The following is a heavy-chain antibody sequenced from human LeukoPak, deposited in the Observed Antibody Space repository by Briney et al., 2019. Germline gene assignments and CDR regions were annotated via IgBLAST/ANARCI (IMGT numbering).Heavy chain of an antibody. D-gene: IGHD1-26*01. CDR3: ARVGARGTGFDY. V-gene: IGHV3-11*01. CDR1: GFTFSDYY. CDR2: ISSSGSTI. J-gene: IGHJ4*02. Sequence: PGGSLRLSCAASGFTFSDYYMSWIRQAPGEGREWGSYISSSGSTIDYADSVKGRFTISRGNATNSLYLTMTTLRAEDRAVYYCARVGARGTGFDYWGQGTLVTVSS.